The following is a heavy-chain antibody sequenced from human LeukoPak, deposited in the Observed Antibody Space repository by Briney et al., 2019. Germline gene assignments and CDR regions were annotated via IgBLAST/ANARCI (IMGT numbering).Heavy chain of an antibody. Sequence: GASVKVSCKASGGTFSSYAISWVRQAPGQGLEWMGRIIPILGIANYAQKFQGRVTITADKSTSTAYMELSSLRSEDTAVYYCVGGFGGSETPLHIVLRADDGYWGQGTLVTVPS. J-gene: IGHJ4*02. V-gene: IGHV1-69*04. CDR2: IIPILGIA. CDR1: GGTFSSYA. CDR3: VGGFGGSETPLHIVLRADDGY. D-gene: IGHD2-21*01.